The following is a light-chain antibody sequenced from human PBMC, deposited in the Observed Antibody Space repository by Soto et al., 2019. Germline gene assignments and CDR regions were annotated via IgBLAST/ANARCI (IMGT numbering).Light chain of an antibody. V-gene: IGKV3D-15*01. CDR2: GAS. Sequence: EIVFTQSPATLSLSPGERATLSCRASQSFSSNLAWYQQKPGQAPRLLIYGASSRATGIPDRFSGSGSGTEFTLTISRLQSEDLAVYYGQQYNNWPPMTVGQGTKGEIK. J-gene: IGKJ1*01. CDR1: QSFSSN. CDR3: QQYNNWPPMT.